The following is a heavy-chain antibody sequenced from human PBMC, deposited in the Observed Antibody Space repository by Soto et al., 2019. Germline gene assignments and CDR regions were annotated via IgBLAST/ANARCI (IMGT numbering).Heavy chain of an antibody. CDR3: AKDRKEYCSSTSCYRQYYFDY. Sequence: PGGSLRLSCAASGFTFSSYAMHWVRQAPGKGLEWVAVISYDGSNKYYADSVKGRFTISRDNSKNTLYLQMNSLRAEDTAVYYCAKDRKEYCSSTSCYRQYYFDYWGQGTLVTAPQ. D-gene: IGHD2-2*01. J-gene: IGHJ4*02. CDR1: GFTFSSYA. V-gene: IGHV3-30-3*01. CDR2: ISYDGSNK.